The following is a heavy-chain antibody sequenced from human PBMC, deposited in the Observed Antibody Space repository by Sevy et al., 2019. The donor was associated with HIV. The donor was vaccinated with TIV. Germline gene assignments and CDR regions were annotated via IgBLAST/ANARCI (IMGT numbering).Heavy chain of an antibody. CDR2: ISSSSSYI. V-gene: IGHV3-21*01. CDR1: GFTFSSYS. Sequence: GGSLRLSCAASGFTFSSYSMNWVRQAPGKGLEWVSSISSSSSYIYYADSVKGRFTISRDNAKNSLYLQMNSLRAEDMAVYYCARVHLVYFDYWGQGTLVTVSS. CDR3: ARVHLVYFDY. J-gene: IGHJ4*02. D-gene: IGHD2-8*02.